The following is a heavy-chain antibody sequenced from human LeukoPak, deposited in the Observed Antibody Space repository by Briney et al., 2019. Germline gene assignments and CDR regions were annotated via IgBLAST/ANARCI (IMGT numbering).Heavy chain of an antibody. J-gene: IGHJ6*03. CDR3: ARLTHSYYSDTSGYYPYYYMDV. V-gene: IGHV4-39*02. CDR2: ISYSGST. Sequence: PSETLSLTCTVSGGSISSSDYYWGWIRQSPGKGLEWIGRISYSGSTYYNPSLKSRVTISVGTSKNHFSLRLSSVTATDTAVYYCARLTHSYYSDTSGYYPYYYMDVWGNRTPVTVSS. D-gene: IGHD3-22*01. CDR1: GGSISSSDYY.